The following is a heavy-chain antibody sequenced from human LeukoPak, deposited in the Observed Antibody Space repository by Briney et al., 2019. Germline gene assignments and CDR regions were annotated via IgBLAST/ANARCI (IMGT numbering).Heavy chain of an antibody. D-gene: IGHD6-13*01. CDR1: GFTFSSYG. CDR3: AKDSEQQLVRGYFDY. CDR2: IRYDGSNK. Sequence: GGSLRLSCAASGFTFSSYGMHWVRQAPGKGLEWVAFIRYDGSNKYYADSVEGRFTISRDNSKNTLYLQMNSLRAEDTAVYYCAKDSEQQLVRGYFDYWGQGTLVTVSS. V-gene: IGHV3-30*02. J-gene: IGHJ4*02.